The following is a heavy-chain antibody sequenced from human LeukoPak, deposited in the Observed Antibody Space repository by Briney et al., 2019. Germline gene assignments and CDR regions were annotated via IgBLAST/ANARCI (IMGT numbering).Heavy chain of an antibody. Sequence: SETLSLTCAVSGGSINITNWGWWGRPPPREGVGGVGEIHHTGGTNYNPSLKSRVTISLEKSKNQFSVKLSSVTAADTAVYYCAREHIAADTRDAFDIWGQGTMVTVSS. CDR3: AREHIAADTRDAFDI. D-gene: IGHD6-13*01. V-gene: IGHV4-4*02. CDR1: GGSINITNW. CDR2: IHHTGGT. J-gene: IGHJ3*02.